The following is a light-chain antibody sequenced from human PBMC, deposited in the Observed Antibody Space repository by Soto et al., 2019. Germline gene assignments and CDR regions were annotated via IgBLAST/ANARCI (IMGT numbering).Light chain of an antibody. Sequence: DIVMTQSPDSLAVSLGERATINCKSSQSVLHSSNNKNYLAWYQHKQGQPPKLLIYWASTRESGVPDRFSGSGSGTDFSLTISSLQAEDVAVYYCQQYGSSPPYTFGQGTKLEIK. CDR3: QQYGSSPPYT. CDR2: WAS. CDR1: QSVLHSSNNKNY. V-gene: IGKV4-1*01. J-gene: IGKJ2*01.